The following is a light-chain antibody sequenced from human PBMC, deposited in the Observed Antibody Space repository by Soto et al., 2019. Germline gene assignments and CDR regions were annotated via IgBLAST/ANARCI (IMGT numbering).Light chain of an antibody. CDR3: CSSGGSPTYV. CDR1: SSNVGSYKL. CDR2: EVN. V-gene: IGLV2-23*02. J-gene: IGLJ1*01. Sequence: QSALTQPASVSGSPGQSITISCTGTSSNVGSYKLVSWYQQHPGKAPKLMIFEVNKRPSGVSNRFSGSKSGNTASLTISGLKVGDEADYYCCSSGGSPTYVFGTGTQLTVL.